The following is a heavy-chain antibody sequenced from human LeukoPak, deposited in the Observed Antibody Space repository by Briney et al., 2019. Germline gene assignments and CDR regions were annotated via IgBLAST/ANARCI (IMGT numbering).Heavy chain of an antibody. CDR2: INNSGYT. CDR1: GGSISTYS. V-gene: IGHV4-59*12. J-gene: IGHJ5*02. D-gene: IGHD3-10*01. CDR3: ARYYYGSGSYWKFDP. Sequence: SETLSLTCAVSGGSISTYSWSWIRQPPGKGPEWIGYINNSGYTNYNPSLKSPVTISVNKSKNQFSLKLSSVTAADTAVYYCARYYYGSGSYWKFDPWGQGTLVTVSS.